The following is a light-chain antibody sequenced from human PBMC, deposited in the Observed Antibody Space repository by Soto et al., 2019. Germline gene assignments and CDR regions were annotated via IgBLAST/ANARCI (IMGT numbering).Light chain of an antibody. Sequence: QSALTQPASVSGSPGQSITISCTGTSGDIGSYNHVSWYQQHPGKAPKLIIYEVTDRPSGVSNRFSGSKSGNTASLTISGLQAEDEAEYYCSSYTNINTRACVFGPGTKLTVL. CDR2: EVT. J-gene: IGLJ1*01. V-gene: IGLV2-14*01. CDR1: SGDIGSYNH. CDR3: SSYTNINTRACV.